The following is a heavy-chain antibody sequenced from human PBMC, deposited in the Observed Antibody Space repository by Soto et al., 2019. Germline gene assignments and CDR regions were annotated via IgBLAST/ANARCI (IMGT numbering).Heavy chain of an antibody. J-gene: IGHJ4*02. Sequence: QVQLVQSGAEVKKPGSSVKVSCKASGGTFSSYDISWVRQAPGQGLEWMGGIIPILVTANYAQKLQGRVMITADESTSTDYMELTSLRSEDTAVYYCPRQEGFDYWGQRTLVTVSS. CDR3: PRQEGFDY. CDR2: IIPILVTA. V-gene: IGHV1-69*01. CDR1: GGTFSSYD.